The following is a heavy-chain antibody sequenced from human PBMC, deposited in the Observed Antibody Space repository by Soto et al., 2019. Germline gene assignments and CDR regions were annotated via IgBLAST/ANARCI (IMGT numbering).Heavy chain of an antibody. CDR3: ARDFTPDPLARVFQH. Sequence: SVKVSCKASGGTFSSYSISWVRQAPGQGLEWMGGIIPIFGTANYAQKFQGRVTITADESTSTAYMELSSLRSEDTAVYYCARDFTPDPLARVFQHWGQGTLVTVSS. CDR1: GGTFSSYS. V-gene: IGHV1-69*13. J-gene: IGHJ1*01. CDR2: IIPIFGTA.